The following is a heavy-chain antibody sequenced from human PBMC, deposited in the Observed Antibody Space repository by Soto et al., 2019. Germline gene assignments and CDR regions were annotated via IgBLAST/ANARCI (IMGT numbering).Heavy chain of an antibody. CDR2: IYSGGST. V-gene: IGHV3-66*01. CDR3: ARDSIANYYDSSGPLDV. CDR1: GFTVSSNY. D-gene: IGHD3-22*01. J-gene: IGHJ6*02. Sequence: PGGSLRLSCAASGFTVSSNYMSWVRQAPGKGLEWVSVIYSGGSTYYADSVKGRFTISRDNSKNTLYLQMNSLRAEDTAVYYCARDSIANYYDSSGPLDVWGQGTTVTVSS.